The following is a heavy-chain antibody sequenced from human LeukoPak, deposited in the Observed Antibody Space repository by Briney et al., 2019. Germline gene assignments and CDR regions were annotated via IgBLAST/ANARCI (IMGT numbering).Heavy chain of an antibody. J-gene: IGHJ6*02. CDR2: ISWNSGSI. CDR3: ARERGDDYGDYYGMDV. V-gene: IGHV3-9*01. CDR1: GFTFDDYA. Sequence: GRSLRLSCAASGFTFDDYAMHWVRQAPGKGLEWVSGISWNSGSIGYADSVKGRFTISRDNAKNSLYLQMNSLRAEDTAVYYCARERGDDYGDYYGMDVWGQGTTVTASS. D-gene: IGHD4-17*01.